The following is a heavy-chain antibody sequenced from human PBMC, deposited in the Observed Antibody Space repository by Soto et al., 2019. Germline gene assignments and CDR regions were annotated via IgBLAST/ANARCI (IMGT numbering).Heavy chain of an antibody. CDR3: AKDIGPXPVITMVRGVIIPRFDP. D-gene: IGHD3-10*01. CDR2: ISGSGGST. V-gene: IGHV3-23*01. Sequence: PGGSLRLSCAASGFTFSSYAMSWVRQAPGKGLEWVSAISGSGGSTYYADSVKGRFTTSRDNSKNTLYLQMNSLRAEDTAVYYCAKDIGPXPVITMVRGVIIPRFDPWGQGTLVTVSS. CDR1: GFTFSSYA. J-gene: IGHJ5*02.